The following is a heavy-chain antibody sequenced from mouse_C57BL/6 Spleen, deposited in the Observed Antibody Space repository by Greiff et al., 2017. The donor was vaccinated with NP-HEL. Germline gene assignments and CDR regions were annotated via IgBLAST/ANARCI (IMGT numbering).Heavy chain of an antibody. J-gene: IGHJ2*01. CDR2: INPNNGGT. V-gene: IGHV1-18*01. Sequence: EVQLQQSGPELVKPGASVKIPCKASGYTFTDYNMDWVKQSHGKSLEWIGDINPNNGGTIYNQKFKGKATLTVDKSSSTAYMELRSLTSEDTAVYYCARRDWDRNFDYWGQGTTLTVSS. D-gene: IGHD4-1*01. CDR3: ARRDWDRNFDY. CDR1: GYTFTDYN.